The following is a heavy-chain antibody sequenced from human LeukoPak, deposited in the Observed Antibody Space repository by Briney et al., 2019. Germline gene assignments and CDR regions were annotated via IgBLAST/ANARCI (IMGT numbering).Heavy chain of an antibody. CDR3: ARSSHYDILTGYSEEDAFDS. D-gene: IGHD3-9*01. CDR2: IYSGGST. CDR1: RFTVSSNY. V-gene: IGHV3-53*01. J-gene: IGHJ3*02. Sequence: GGSLRLSSAHSRFTVSSNYMSWVRQAPGEGLEWVSVIYSGGSTDYADSVKGRFTISRDNSKNTLYLQMNSLRVEDTAVYYCARSSHYDILTGYSEEDAFDSWGQGTMVTVSS.